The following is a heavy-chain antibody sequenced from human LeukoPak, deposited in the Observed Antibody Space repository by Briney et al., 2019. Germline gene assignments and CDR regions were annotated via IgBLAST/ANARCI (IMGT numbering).Heavy chain of an antibody. Sequence: GRSLRLSCAASGFTFSNNIMHWVRQAPGKGLEWVAVISDDRSNKYYADSVKGRFTISRDNSKNTLYLQMNSLRVEDTAVYYCARDPGSYWGQGTLVTVSS. J-gene: IGHJ4*02. V-gene: IGHV3-30-3*01. CDR1: GFTFSNNI. CDR2: ISDDRSNK. CDR3: ARDPGSY.